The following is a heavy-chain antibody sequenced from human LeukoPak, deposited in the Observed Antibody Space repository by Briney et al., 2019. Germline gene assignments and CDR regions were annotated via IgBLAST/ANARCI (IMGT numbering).Heavy chain of an antibody. V-gene: IGHV3-21*01. J-gene: IGHJ4*02. D-gene: IGHD2-15*01. CDR1: GFTFSTYS. CDR2: ISSSSSYI. CDR3: ARDRRCSGGSCYYFDY. Sequence: GGSLRLSCAASGFTFSTYSMNWVRQAPGKGLEWVSSISSSSSYIYYADSVKGRFTVSRDNAKNSLYLQVNSLRAEDTAVYYCARDRRCSGGSCYYFDYWGQGTLVTVSS.